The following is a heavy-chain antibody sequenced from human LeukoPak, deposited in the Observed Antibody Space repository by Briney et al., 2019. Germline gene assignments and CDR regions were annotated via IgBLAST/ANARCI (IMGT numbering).Heavy chain of an antibody. D-gene: IGHD2-15*01. CDR3: ARDPDSSAFDY. V-gene: IGHV3-7*01. J-gene: IGHJ4*02. Sequence: GGSLRLSCTAAGFNFGTYWMSWVRQSPEKGLEFVANIKYDDTVKNYVDSVKGRFTISRDNPSNSVYLQMDSLRSEDTALYYCARDPDSSAFDYWGQGAQVTVSS. CDR1: GFNFGTYW. CDR2: IKYDDTVK.